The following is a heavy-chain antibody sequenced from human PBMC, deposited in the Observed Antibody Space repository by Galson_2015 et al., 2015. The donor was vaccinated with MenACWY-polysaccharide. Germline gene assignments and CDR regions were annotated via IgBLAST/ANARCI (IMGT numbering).Heavy chain of an antibody. CDR3: TRDRPIDY. CDR2: IRCKASGETT. CDR1: GFTFRDFA. V-gene: IGHV3-49*03. Sequence: SLRLSCAASGFTFRDFAMAWFRQAPGRGLEWVGFIRCKASGETTGYAASVKGRFTISRDDSKSTAYLQMNSLQTEDTAIYYRTRDRPIDYWGRGTLVTVSS. J-gene: IGHJ4*02.